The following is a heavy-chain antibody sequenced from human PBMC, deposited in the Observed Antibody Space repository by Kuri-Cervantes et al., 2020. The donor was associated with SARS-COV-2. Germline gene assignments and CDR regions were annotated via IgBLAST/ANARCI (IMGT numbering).Heavy chain of an antibody. V-gene: IGHV3-30*04. CDR3: ARDLYGVLYYFDY. D-gene: IGHD4-17*01. CDR2: ISYDGSNK. J-gene: IGHJ4*02. CDR1: GFTFSSYA. Sequence: GGSLRLSCAASGFTFSSYAMHWVRQAPGKGLEWVAVISYDGSNKYYADSVKGRFTISRDNSKNTLYLQMNSLRAEDTAVYYCARDLYGVLYYFDYWGQGTLVTVDS.